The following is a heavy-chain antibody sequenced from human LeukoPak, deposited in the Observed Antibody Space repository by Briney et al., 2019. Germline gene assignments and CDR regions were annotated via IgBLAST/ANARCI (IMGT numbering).Heavy chain of an antibody. J-gene: IGHJ5*02. CDR3: ARDRHDSSGYTSWFDP. V-gene: IGHV4-39*07. CDR1: GGSISSSSYY. CDR2: IYYSGST. D-gene: IGHD3-22*01. Sequence: SQTLSLTCTVSGGSISSSSYYWGWIRQPPGKGLEWIGSIYYSGSTYYNPSLKSLVTISVDTSKNQFSLKLSSVTAADTAVYYCARDRHDSSGYTSWFDPWGQGTLVTVSS.